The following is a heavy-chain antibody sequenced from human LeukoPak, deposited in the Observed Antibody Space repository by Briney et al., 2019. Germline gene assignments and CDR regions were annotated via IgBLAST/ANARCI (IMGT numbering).Heavy chain of an antibody. Sequence: PGGSLRLSCAASGFTFSSYSMNWVRQAPGKGLEWVSSISSSSSCIYYADSVKGRFTISRDNAKNSLYLQMNSLRAEDTAVYYCARDRDTLVGGAFDIWGQGTMVTVSS. J-gene: IGHJ3*02. CDR2: ISSSSSCI. CDR1: GFTFSSYS. CDR3: ARDRDTLVGGAFDI. V-gene: IGHV3-21*01. D-gene: IGHD3-16*01.